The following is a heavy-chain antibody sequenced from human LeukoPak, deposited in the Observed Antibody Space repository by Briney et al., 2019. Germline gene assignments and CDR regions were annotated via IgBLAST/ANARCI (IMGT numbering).Heavy chain of an antibody. V-gene: IGHV4-61*01. J-gene: IGHJ5*02. D-gene: IGHD6-13*01. CDR3: ARWYSEIAAAGTNWFDP. Sequence: SETLSLTCTVSGGSISSGSYYWSWIRQPPGKGLEWIGYIYYSGSTNYNPSLKSRVTISVDTSKNQFSLKLSSVTAADTAVYYCARWYSEIAAAGTNWFDPWGQGTLVTVSS. CDR2: IYYSGST. CDR1: GGSISSGSYY.